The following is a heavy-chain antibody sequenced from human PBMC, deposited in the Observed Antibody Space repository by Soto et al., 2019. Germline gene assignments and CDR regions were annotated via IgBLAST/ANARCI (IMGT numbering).Heavy chain of an antibody. J-gene: IGHJ4*02. D-gene: IGHD5-18*01. Sequence: PGGCMGLSCAASGVSLRGAGVDGVRQVPGKGLEWVGRIKGEGDGGTTDYAAPEKGRFTTSSDDSKNTLFLHMNSLKTEDTAVYFCTPLPSGFSYHTLFDYWGQGTLVTVSP. V-gene: IGHV3-15*07. CDR3: TPLPSGFSYHTLFDY. CDR1: GVSLRGAG. CDR2: IKGEGDGGTT.